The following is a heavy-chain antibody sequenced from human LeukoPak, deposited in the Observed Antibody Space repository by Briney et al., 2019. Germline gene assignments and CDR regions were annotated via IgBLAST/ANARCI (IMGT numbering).Heavy chain of an antibody. CDR2: INHSGST. Sequence: SETLSLTCAVYGGSFSGYYWSWIRQPPGKELEWIGEINHSGSTNYNPSLKSRVTISVDTSKNQFSLKLSSVTAADTAVYYCARGRINYYDSSGYYSYWGQGTLVTVSS. CDR3: ARGRINYYDSSGYYSY. V-gene: IGHV4-34*01. D-gene: IGHD3-22*01. CDR1: GGSFSGYY. J-gene: IGHJ4*02.